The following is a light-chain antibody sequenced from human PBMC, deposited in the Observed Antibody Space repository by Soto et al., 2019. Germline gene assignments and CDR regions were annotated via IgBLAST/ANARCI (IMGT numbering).Light chain of an antibody. CDR2: DVI. V-gene: IGLV2-14*03. J-gene: IGLJ2*01. CDR3: SSYTSSSLII. CDR1: SSDVGAYNF. Sequence: QSALTQPASVSGSPGQSITISCTGTSSDVGAYNFVSWYQQHPGKAPKLMIYDVINRPSGVSNRFSGSKSGNTASLTISGLQAEDEADYYCSSYTSSSLIIFGGGTKLTVL.